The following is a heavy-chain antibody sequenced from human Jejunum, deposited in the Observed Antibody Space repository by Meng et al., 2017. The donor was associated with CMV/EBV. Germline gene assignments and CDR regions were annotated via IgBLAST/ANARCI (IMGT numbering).Heavy chain of an antibody. D-gene: IGHD1-26*01. CDR3: ARTVANSGWFDP. V-gene: IGHV1-8*01. CDR2: MIPNSGDT. CDR1: GYTFTNYD. J-gene: IGHJ5*02. Sequence: ASGYTFTNYDINWVRQAPGQGLEWMGWMIPNSGDTGYSQKFQGRVTLTRDISISTAYMELSSLTAEDTAVYYCARTVANSGWFDPWGQGTLVTVSS.